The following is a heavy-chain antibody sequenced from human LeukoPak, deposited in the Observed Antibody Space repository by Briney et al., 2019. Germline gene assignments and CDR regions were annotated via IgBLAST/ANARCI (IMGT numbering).Heavy chain of an antibody. D-gene: IGHD5-24*01. CDR1: GFTFSNYG. Sequence: GGSLRLSCAASGFTFSNYGMHWVRQAPGKGLEWVAVISYGGSNKYYTDSVKGRFTISGDSSKNTLYLQMNSLRPEDTAVYYCARDTGDGYTPLKYYYYMDVWGKGTTVTVSS. J-gene: IGHJ6*03. CDR2: ISYGGSNK. CDR3: ARDTGDGYTPLKYYYYMDV. V-gene: IGHV3-30*04.